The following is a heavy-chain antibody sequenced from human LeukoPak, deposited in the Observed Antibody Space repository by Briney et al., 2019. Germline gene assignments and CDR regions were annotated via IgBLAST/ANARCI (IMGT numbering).Heavy chain of an antibody. CDR3: ARDRGSSCHDY. Sequence: GGTLRLSCAASGFTFSSYWMSWVRQAPGKGLEGVANIKQDGSEKYYVDSVKGRFTISRDNAKNSLYLQMNSLRAEDTAVYYCARDRGSSCHDYWGQGTLVTVSS. CDR1: GFTFSSYW. J-gene: IGHJ4*02. CDR2: IKQDGSEK. D-gene: IGHD2-15*01. V-gene: IGHV3-7*03.